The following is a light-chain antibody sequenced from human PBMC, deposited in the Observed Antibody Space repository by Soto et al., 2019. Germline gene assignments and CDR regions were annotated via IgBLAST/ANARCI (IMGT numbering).Light chain of an antibody. V-gene: IGKV3-11*01. J-gene: IGKJ1*01. Sequence: EIVLTQSPATLSAFPGDRVTLSCRASQALNTSLAWYQHKPGQAPRLLIYLTSNRAAGVPARFSAWGSETDFTLTISDVEPEDFAVYYCHQRQSWPRTFGQGTKVDIK. CDR2: LTS. CDR3: HQRQSWPRT. CDR1: QALNTS.